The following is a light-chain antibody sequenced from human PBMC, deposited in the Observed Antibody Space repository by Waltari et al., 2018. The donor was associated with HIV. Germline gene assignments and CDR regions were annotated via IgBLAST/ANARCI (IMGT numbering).Light chain of an antibody. V-gene: IGLV2-8*01. J-gene: IGLJ3*02. CDR1: SSDVGGSNS. CDR2: EVK. Sequence: QSALTQPPSASGSPGQSVAISCTGTSSDVGGSNSVSWYQQHPGKAPKLMIYEVKWGASGVPDRFFGSKSGNTALLTVSGLQAEDEADYYCSSYADNKVLFGGGTKMTVL. CDR3: SSYADNKVL.